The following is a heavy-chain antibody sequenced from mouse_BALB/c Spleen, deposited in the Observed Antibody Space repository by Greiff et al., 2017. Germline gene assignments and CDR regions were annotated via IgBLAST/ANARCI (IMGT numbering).Heavy chain of an antibody. CDR3: ARDRGYRYDGSWFAY. J-gene: IGHJ3*01. CDR1: GFTFSDYY. CDR2: ISDGGSYT. Sequence: EVQLVESGGGLVKPGGSLKLSCAASGFTFSDYYMYWVRQTPEKRLEWVATISDGGSYTYYPDSVKGRFTISRDNAKNNLYLQMSSLKSEDTAMYYCARDRGYRYDGSWFAYWGQGTLVTVSA. V-gene: IGHV5-4*02. D-gene: IGHD2-14*01.